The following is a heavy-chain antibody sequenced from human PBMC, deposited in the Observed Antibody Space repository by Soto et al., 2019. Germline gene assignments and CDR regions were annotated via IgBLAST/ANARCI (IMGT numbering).Heavy chain of an antibody. CDR2: IYYSGST. CDR3: ARSYYEGAFDI. Sequence: QVQLQESGPGLVKPSETLSLTCTVSGGSISSYYWSWIRQPPGKGLEWIGYIYYSGSTNYNPSLKSRVTLSVDTSKNQFSLKLSSVTAADTAVYYCARSYYEGAFDIWGQGTMVTVSS. D-gene: IGHD3-22*01. J-gene: IGHJ3*02. V-gene: IGHV4-59*08. CDR1: GGSISSYY.